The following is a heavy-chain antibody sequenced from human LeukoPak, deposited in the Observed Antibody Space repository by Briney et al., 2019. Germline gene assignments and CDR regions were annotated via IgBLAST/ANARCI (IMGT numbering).Heavy chain of an antibody. Sequence: KSSETLSLTCTVSGGSVSSYYWSWIRQPPGKGLEWIGYIYYSGRTNYNPSLKSRVIISVDTSKNQSSLKLSSVTAADTAVYYCARFQGGPNWFDPWGQGTLVAVSS. CDR2: IYYSGRT. V-gene: IGHV4-59*02. J-gene: IGHJ5*02. CDR1: GGSVSSYY. CDR3: ARFQGGPNWFDP.